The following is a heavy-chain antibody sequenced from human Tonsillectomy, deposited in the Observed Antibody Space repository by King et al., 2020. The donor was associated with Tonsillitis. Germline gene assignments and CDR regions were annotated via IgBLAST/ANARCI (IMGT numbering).Heavy chain of an antibody. D-gene: IGHD3-22*01. V-gene: IGHV1-46*01. CDR2: INPSGGST. CDR3: ARTYYYDRSGYYFGY. Sequence: QLVESGAEVKKPGASVKVSCKASGYTFTSYYVHWVRQAPGQGLEWMGLINPSGGSTSYAQKFQGRVIMTRDTSTNTVYMELSSLRSEDTAVYYCARTYYYDRSGYYFGYWGQGTLVTVSS. CDR1: GYTFTSYY. J-gene: IGHJ4*02.